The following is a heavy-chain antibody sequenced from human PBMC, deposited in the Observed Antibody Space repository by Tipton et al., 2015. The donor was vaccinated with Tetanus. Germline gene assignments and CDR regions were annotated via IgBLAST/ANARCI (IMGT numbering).Heavy chain of an antibody. Sequence: SLRLSCATSGFTFSGYAMHWVRQAPGKGLEWVAIVWYDGGNKYYAESVKGRFTISKDNVRNTLSLQMNSLTVEDTAVYYCASGCAADRCRSLVNQYYFQYWGQGALVSVSS. CDR1: GFTFSGYA. J-gene: IGHJ4*02. D-gene: IGHD1-14*01. CDR3: ASGCAADRCRSLVNQYYFQY. CDR2: VWYDGGNK. V-gene: IGHV3-33*08.